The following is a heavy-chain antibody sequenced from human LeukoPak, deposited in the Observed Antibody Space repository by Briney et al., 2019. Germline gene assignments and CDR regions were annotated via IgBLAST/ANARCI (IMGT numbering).Heavy chain of an antibody. D-gene: IGHD3-10*01. J-gene: IGHJ6*02. V-gene: IGHV1-8*01. Sequence: ASVKVSCKASGYTFTNYDINWVRQATGQGLEWMGWMNPNSGNTGYAQKFQGRVTMTRNTSISTAYMELSSLRSEDTAVYYCARGGITMVRGVITNLGYYYGMDVWGQGTTVTVSS. CDR3: ARGGITMVRGVITNLGYYYGMDV. CDR2: MNPNSGNT. CDR1: GYTFTNYD.